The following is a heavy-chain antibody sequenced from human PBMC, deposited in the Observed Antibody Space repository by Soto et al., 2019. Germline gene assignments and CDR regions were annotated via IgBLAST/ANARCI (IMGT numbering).Heavy chain of an antibody. CDR2: INPRNNRT. CDR1: GYTFTNFY. D-gene: IGHD3-10*01. J-gene: IGHJ4*02. CDR3: TRRGQDY. Sequence: QVHLVQSGAEVKKPGASVKVSCKASGYTFTNFYMHWVRQAPGQGPEWMGAINPRNNRTSYERKLHGRXXATRDTSTSTVYMELSNLRSDDTAVYFCTRRGQDYWGQGTLVTVS. V-gene: IGHV1-46*01.